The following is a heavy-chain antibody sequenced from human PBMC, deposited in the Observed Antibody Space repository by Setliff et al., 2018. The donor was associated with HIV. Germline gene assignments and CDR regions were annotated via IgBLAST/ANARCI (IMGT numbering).Heavy chain of an antibody. D-gene: IGHD6-19*01. Sequence: SETLSLTCTVSGGSISTSNWWGWIRQPPGKGLEWIGYVYTSGSTNYNPSLKSRVTISVDTSKNQFSLKVNSVTAADTAVYYCARSPRIGVAGEFEYWGQGTLVTVSS. V-gene: IGHV4-4*09. CDR1: GGSISTSNW. CDR3: ARSPRIGVAGEFEY. CDR2: VYTSGST. J-gene: IGHJ4*02.